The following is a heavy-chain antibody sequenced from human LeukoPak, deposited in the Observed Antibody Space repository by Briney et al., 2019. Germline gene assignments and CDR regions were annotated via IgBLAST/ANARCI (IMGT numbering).Heavy chain of an antibody. D-gene: IGHD6-19*01. CDR3: ASTQGLVDEGLDY. J-gene: IGHJ4*02. Sequence: GASVKVSCKASGYTFTGYYMHWVRQAPGQGLEWMGRINPNSGGTNYAQKFQGRVTMTRDTSISTAYMELSRLRSDDTAVYYCASTQGLVDEGLDYWGQGTLVTVSS. CDR2: INPNSGGT. V-gene: IGHV1-2*06. CDR1: GYTFTGYY.